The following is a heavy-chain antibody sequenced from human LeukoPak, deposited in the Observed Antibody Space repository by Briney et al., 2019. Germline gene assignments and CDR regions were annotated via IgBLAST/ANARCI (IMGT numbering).Heavy chain of an antibody. D-gene: IGHD6-19*01. J-gene: IGHJ4*02. Sequence: GASVKGSCKASGYTFTSYAMHWVRQAPGQRLEWMGWINAGNGNTKYSQKFQGRVTITRDTSASTAYMELSSLRSEDTAVYYCARDLGGGWYPFDYWGQGTLVTVSS. CDR2: INAGNGNT. CDR1: GYTFTSYA. V-gene: IGHV1-3*01. CDR3: ARDLGGGWYPFDY.